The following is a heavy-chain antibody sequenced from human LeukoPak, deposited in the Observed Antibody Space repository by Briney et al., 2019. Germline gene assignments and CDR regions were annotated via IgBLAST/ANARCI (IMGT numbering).Heavy chain of an antibody. Sequence: SETLSLTCTVSGGSISSSSNFFWGGVRQPPGKGLEWIGSMYYSGSTYYNPSLESRVTISLDTSKNQFSLKLSSVTAADTAVYYCARVDLRAAYFDYWGQGTLVTVSS. J-gene: IGHJ4*02. D-gene: IGHD2-15*01. CDR2: MYYSGST. CDR3: ARVDLRAAYFDY. V-gene: IGHV4-39*07. CDR1: GGSISSSSNFF.